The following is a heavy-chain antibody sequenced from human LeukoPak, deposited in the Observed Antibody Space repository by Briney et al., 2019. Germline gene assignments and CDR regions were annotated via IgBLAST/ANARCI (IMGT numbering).Heavy chain of an antibody. CDR2: INPNSGGT. Sequence: ASVKVSCKASGYTSTGYYMHWVRQAPGQGLEWMGWINPNSGGTNYAQKFQGRVTMTRDTSISTAYMELSRLRSDDTAVYYCARGRSDDPIFDYWGQGTLVTVSS. CDR1: GYTSTGYY. J-gene: IGHJ4*02. CDR3: ARGRSDDPIFDY. V-gene: IGHV1-2*02. D-gene: IGHD2-2*02.